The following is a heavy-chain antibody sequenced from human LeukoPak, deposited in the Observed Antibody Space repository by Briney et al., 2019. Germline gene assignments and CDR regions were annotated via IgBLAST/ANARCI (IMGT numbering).Heavy chain of an antibody. J-gene: IGHJ4*02. CDR3: ASSSGYYEVDY. D-gene: IGHD3-22*01. V-gene: IGHV4-30-2*01. CDR1: GGSISSGGYS. CDR2: IYHSGST. Sequence: SQTLSLTCAVSGGSISSGGYSWSWIRQPPGKGLEWIGYIYHSGSTYYNPSLKSRVTISVDRSKNQFSLKLSSVTAADTAVYYCASSSGYYEVDYWGQGTLVTVSS.